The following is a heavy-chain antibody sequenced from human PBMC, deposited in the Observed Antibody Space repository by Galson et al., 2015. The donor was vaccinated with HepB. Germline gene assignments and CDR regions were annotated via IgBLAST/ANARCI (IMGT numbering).Heavy chain of an antibody. CDR2: IHSDGSST. D-gene: IGHD2-2*01. CDR1: GFTFSSYW. CDR3: ARDQEDIVVVPAAFRYGMDV. Sequence: SLRLSCAASGFTFSSYWMHWVRQVPGKGLVWVARIHSDGSSTSYADSVKGRFTISRDNAKNTLYLQMNSLRAEETAVYYCARDQEDIVVVPAAFRYGMDVWAKGPRSPSP. V-gene: IGHV3-74*01. J-gene: IGHJ6*02.